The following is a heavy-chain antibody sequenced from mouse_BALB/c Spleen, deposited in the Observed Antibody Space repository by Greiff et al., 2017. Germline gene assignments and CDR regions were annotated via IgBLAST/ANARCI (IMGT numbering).Heavy chain of an antibody. V-gene: IGHV3-6*02. J-gene: IGHJ4*01. CDR1: GYSITSGYY. CDR3: ASSYRYGSMDY. D-gene: IGHD2-14*01. Sequence: EVKLVESGPGLVKPSQSLSLTCSVTGYSITSGYYWNWIRQFPGNKLEWMGYISYDGSNNYNPSLKNRISITRDTSKNQFFLKLNSVTTEDTATYYCASSYRYGSMDYWGQGTSVTVSS. CDR2: ISYDGSN.